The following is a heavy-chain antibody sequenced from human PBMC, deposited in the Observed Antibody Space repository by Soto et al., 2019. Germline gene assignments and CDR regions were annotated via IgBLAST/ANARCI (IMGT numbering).Heavy chain of an antibody. CDR2: ISYSGAT. D-gene: IGHD4-17*01. CDR1: SDSISGYY. V-gene: IGHV4-59*08. J-gene: IGHJ4*02. CDR3: ARPLLDYGGNSLFDY. Sequence: PSETLSLTCTVSSDSISGYYWTWIRQFPGKGLECLGYISYSGATNYNPSLKSRVTISIDTSKNHFSLNLSSVTAADTAVYYCARPLLDYGGNSLFDYWGQGTLVTVSS.